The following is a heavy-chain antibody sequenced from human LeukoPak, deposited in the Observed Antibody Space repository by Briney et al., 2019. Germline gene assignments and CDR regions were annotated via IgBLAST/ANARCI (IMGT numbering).Heavy chain of an antibody. CDR2: IYPGDSDT. CDR3: ARQYSSSWYEGSYYFDY. Sequence: HGESLKISCKGSGYSFTSYWISWVRQMPGKGLEWMGIIYPGDSDTRYSPSFQGQVTISADKSISTAYLQWSSLKASDTAMYYCARQYSSSWYEGSYYFDYWGQGTLVTVSS. CDR1: GYSFTSYW. V-gene: IGHV5-51*01. D-gene: IGHD6-13*01. J-gene: IGHJ4*02.